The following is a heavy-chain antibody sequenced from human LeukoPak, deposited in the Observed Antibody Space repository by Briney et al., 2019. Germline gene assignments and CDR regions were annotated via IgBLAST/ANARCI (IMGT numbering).Heavy chain of an antibody. CDR1: GFTFSNAW. CDR3: TSRGSIGYDSPTYDY. CDR2: IRSKTDCGTA. J-gene: IGHJ4*02. V-gene: IGHV3-15*01. D-gene: IGHD5-12*01. Sequence: GGSLRLSCAASGFTFSNAWMNWVRQAPGKGLEWVGRIRSKTDCGTADYAAPVKGRFTISRDDSENTLYLQMDSLKIEDTALYYCTSRGSIGYDSPTYDYWGQGTLVTVSS.